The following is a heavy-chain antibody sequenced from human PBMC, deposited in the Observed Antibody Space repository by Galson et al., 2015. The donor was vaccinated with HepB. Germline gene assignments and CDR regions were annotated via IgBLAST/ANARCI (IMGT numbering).Heavy chain of an antibody. CDR3: VKDVGRDLFGPGA. Sequence: SLRLSCAASGFTFRIYGMSWVRQAPGKGLEWVSGIDGSGDRTEYADSVQGRFIVSRDKSKNTLYLQISGLRVEDTAKYYCVKDVGRDLFGPGAWGQGTLVTVSS. CDR2: IDGSGDRT. D-gene: IGHD3-10*01. CDR1: GFTFRIYG. J-gene: IGHJ5*02. V-gene: IGHV3-23*01.